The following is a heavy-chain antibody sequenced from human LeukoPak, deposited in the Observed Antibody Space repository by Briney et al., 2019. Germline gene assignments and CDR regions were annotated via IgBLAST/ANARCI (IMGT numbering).Heavy chain of an antibody. Sequence: SVTVSCKSSGSTFSSYAISWVRQAPGQGLEWMGRIIPILGIANYAQKFQGRVTITADKSTSTAYMELSSLRSEDTAVYYCARSPPPYCGGDCYSSYYYGMDVWGQGTTVTVSS. V-gene: IGHV1-69*04. CDR2: IIPILGIA. J-gene: IGHJ6*02. CDR1: GSTFSSYA. D-gene: IGHD2-21*02. CDR3: ARSPPPYCGGDCYSSYYYGMDV.